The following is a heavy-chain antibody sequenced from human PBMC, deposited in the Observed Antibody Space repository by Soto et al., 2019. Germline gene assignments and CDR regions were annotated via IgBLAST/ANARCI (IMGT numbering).Heavy chain of an antibody. CDR1: GFTISTYA. D-gene: IGHD2-21*01. J-gene: IGHJ5*02. CDR3: AKDAVYKDGLWLMDS. Sequence: VGSLRLSCAASGFTISTYAMTWVRQAPGKGLECVSGVTGSGGQIHYADSVKGRFTISKDNSKNTLYLQMSSLREEDTALYYCAKDAVYKDGLWLMDSWGQGTLVTVSS. CDR2: VTGSGGQI. V-gene: IGHV3-23*01.